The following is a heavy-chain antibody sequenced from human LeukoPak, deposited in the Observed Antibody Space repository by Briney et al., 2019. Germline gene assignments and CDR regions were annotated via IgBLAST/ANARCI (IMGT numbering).Heavy chain of an antibody. J-gene: IGHJ4*02. CDR1: GFTFSSYA. CDR3: AKHSCSSTSCPLYY. CDR2: ISGSGGST. D-gene: IGHD2-2*01. Sequence: GGSLRFSCAASGFTFSSYAMSWVRQAPGKGLEWVSAISGSGGSTYYADSVKGRFTISRDNSKNTLYLQMNSLRAEDTAVYYCAKHSCSSTSCPLYYWGQGTLVTVSS. V-gene: IGHV3-23*01.